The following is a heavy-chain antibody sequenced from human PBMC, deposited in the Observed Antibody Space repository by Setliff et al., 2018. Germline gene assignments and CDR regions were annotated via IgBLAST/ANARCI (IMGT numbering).Heavy chain of an antibody. CDR2: IHTSGST. Sequence: SETLSLTCSVAGGSMSNYFWSWIRQPPGKGLEWIGYIHTSGSTNYNPSLKSRVTISVDSSINQFSLKLNSVTAADTAVYFCAREDGPNYYYYYMDIWGKGTTVTVSS. D-gene: IGHD2-8*01. CDR1: GGSMSNYF. V-gene: IGHV4-4*08. CDR3: AREDGPNYYYYYMDI. J-gene: IGHJ6*03.